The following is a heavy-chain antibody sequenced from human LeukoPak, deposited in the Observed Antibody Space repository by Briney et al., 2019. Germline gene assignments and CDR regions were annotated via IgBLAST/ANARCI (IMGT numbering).Heavy chain of an antibody. CDR1: GYTFTSYG. V-gene: IGHV1-18*01. Sequence: ASVKVSCKASGYTFTSYGISWVRQAPGRGLEWMGWISTYNGDTNYAQKLQGRVTMTTDTSTSTAYMELRSLRSDDTAVYYCARGSSYGFSMGYWGQGTLVTVSS. D-gene: IGHD3-16*01. J-gene: IGHJ4*02. CDR3: ARGSSYGFSMGY. CDR2: ISTYNGDT.